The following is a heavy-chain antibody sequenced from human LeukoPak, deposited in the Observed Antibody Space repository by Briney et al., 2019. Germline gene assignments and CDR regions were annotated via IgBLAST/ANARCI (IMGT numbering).Heavy chain of an antibody. D-gene: IGHD3-16*02. CDR2: ISAYNGNT. CDR3: ARVNYDYVWGSYRYNDY. CDR1: GYTFTSYG. V-gene: IGHV1-18*01. J-gene: IGHJ4*02. Sequence: GASVKVSCKASGYTFTSYGISWVRQAPGQGLEWMGWISAYNGNTSYAQKLQGRVTMTTDTSTSTAYMELRSLRSDDTAVYYCARVNYDYVWGSYRYNDYWGQGTLVTVSS.